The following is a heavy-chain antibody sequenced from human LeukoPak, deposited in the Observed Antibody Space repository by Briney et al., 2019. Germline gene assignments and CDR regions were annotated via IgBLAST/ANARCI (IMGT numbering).Heavy chain of an antibody. D-gene: IGHD6-13*01. V-gene: IGHV3-7*03. Sequence: GGSLRLSCEGSAFIFSGHWMNWVRQTPGKGLEWVASIKEDGSVRQYVDSVKGRFSISRDNTKGSLFLQLNSLRAEDTAVYYCARAAIAAAGKTSWFDPWGQGTLVTVSS. J-gene: IGHJ5*02. CDR3: ARAAIAAAGKTSWFDP. CDR2: IKEDGSVR. CDR1: AFIFSGHW.